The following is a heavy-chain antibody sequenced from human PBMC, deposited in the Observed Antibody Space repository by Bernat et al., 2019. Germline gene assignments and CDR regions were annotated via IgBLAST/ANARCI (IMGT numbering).Heavy chain of an antibody. Sequence: QVQLVESGGGVVQPGRSLRLSCAASGFTFSSYGMHWVRQAPGKGLEWVAVIWYDGSKKYYADSVKGRFTISRDNSKNTLYLQMNSLRAEDTAVYYCARGYYYGSGSYYNGGIDYWGQGTLVTVSS. V-gene: IGHV3-33*01. D-gene: IGHD3-10*01. J-gene: IGHJ4*02. CDR1: GFTFSSYG. CDR2: IWYDGSKK. CDR3: ARGYYYGSGSYYNGGIDY.